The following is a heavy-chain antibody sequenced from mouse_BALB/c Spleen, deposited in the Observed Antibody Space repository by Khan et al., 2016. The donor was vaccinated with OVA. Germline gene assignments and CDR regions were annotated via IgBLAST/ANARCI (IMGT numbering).Heavy chain of an antibody. V-gene: IGHV9-3*02. CDR2: INTNTGEP. Sequence: QIQLVQSGPELKKPGETVKISCKASGYTFTNYGMNWVKKAPGKGLKWMGWINTNTGEPTYGEEFKGRFAFSLETSASTAYLQINNLKNDDTATYFCARSGWLLPTMDYWGQGTSVTVSS. D-gene: IGHD2-3*01. CDR1: GYTFTNYG. CDR3: ARSGWLLPTMDY. J-gene: IGHJ4*01.